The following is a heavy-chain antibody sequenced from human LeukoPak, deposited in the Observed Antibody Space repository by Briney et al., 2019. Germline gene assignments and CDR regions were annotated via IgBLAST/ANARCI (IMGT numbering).Heavy chain of an antibody. D-gene: IGHD1-26*01. J-gene: IGHJ4*02. CDR1: GYTLTGYY. V-gene: IGHV1-2*02. CDR3: ARLGGIVGATANDY. Sequence: ASVKVSCKASGYTLTGYYMHWVRQAPGQGLEWMGWINPNSGGTNYAQKFQGRVTMTRDTSISTAYMELSRLRSDDTAVYYCARLGGIVGATANDYWGQGTPVTVSS. CDR2: INPNSGGT.